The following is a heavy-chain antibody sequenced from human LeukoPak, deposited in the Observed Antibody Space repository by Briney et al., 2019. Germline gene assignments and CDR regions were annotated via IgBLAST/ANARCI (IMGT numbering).Heavy chain of an antibody. D-gene: IGHD3-10*01. CDR1: GGSFSGYY. Sequence: SETLSLTCAVYGGSFSGYYWSWIRQPPGKGLEWIGGINNSGGTNYNPSLKSRVTISVDASKNQFSLKLSSVTAADTAVYYCARGSLWFGELFRHYYYYYGMDVWGQGTTVTVSS. CDR2: INNSGGT. V-gene: IGHV4-34*01. CDR3: ARGSLWFGELFRHYYYYYGMDV. J-gene: IGHJ6*02.